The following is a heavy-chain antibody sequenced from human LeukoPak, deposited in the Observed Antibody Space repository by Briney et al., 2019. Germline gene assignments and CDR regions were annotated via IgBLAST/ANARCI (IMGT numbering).Heavy chain of an antibody. CDR2: IKQDGSEI. CDR3: ARADYGGNLFFDY. V-gene: IGHV3-7*04. Sequence: GGSLRLSCAASGFTLSSYWMSWVRQAPGKGLVWVANIKQDGSEINYVDSVKGRFTISRDNAKNSMLLQMNSLRAEDTAVYYCARADYGGNLFFDYWGQGALVTVSS. J-gene: IGHJ4*02. CDR1: GFTLSSYW. D-gene: IGHD4-23*01.